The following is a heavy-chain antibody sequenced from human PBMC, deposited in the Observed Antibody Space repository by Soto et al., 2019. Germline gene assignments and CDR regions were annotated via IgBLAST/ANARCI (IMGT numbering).Heavy chain of an antibody. J-gene: IGHJ4*02. CDR1: GFTFTSSA. Sequence: SVKVSCKASGFTFTSSAVQWVRQARGQRLEWIGWIVVGSGNTNYAQKFQERVTITRDMSTSTAYMELSSLRSEDTAVYYCAADSPYYYDSSGYYLDYWGQGTLVTVSS. CDR2: IVVGSGNT. CDR3: AADSPYYYDSSGYYLDY. V-gene: IGHV1-58*01. D-gene: IGHD3-22*01.